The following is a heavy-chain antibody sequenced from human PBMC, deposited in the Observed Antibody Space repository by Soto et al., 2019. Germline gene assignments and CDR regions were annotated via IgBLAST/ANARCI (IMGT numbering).Heavy chain of an antibody. CDR1: GFTFSSYA. V-gene: IGHV3-30-3*01. Sequence: QVQLVESGGGVVQPGRSLRLSCAASGFTFSSYAMHWVRQAPGKGLEWVAVISYDGSNKYYADSVKGRFTISRDNSKNTPYLQMNSLRAEDTAVYYCATSMVRGVIYYYYGMDVWGQGTTVTVSS. D-gene: IGHD3-10*01. CDR2: ISYDGSNK. CDR3: ATSMVRGVIYYYYGMDV. J-gene: IGHJ6*02.